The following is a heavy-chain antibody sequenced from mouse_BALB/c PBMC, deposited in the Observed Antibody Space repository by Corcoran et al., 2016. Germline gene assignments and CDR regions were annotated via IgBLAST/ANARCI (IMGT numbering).Heavy chain of an antibody. V-gene: IGHV1S56*01. CDR3: ARGGITTVVAHFDY. CDR1: GYAFTSYD. J-gene: IGHJ2*01. CDR2: IYPGDGST. D-gene: IGHD1-1*01. Sequence: QVQLQQSGPELVKPGASVKISCKASGYAFTSYDINWVKQRPGQGLEWIGCIYPGDGSTKYNEKFKGKATLTADKSSSTAYMQLSSLTSENSAVYFCARGGITTVVAHFDYWGQCTTLTVSS.